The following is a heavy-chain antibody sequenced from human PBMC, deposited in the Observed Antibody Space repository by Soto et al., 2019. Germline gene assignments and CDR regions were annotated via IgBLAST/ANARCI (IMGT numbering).Heavy chain of an antibody. CDR2: IYHSGST. J-gene: IGHJ4*02. Sequence: SETLSLTCAVSCGSISSGGYSWSWIRQPPGKGLEWIGYIYHSGSTYYNPSLKSRVTISVDRSKNQFSLKLSSVTAADTAVYYCARGLRRVVYYFDYWGQGTLVTVSS. CDR1: CGSISSGGYS. CDR3: ARGLRRVVYYFDY. V-gene: IGHV4-30-2*01. D-gene: IGHD4-17*01.